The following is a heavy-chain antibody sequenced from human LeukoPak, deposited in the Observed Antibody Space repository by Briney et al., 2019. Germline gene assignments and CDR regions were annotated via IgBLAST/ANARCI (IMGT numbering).Heavy chain of an antibody. D-gene: IGHD4/OR15-4a*01. Sequence: GGSLRLSCAASGFTFSSHAMHWVRQAPGKGLEWVAVISYDGSLKYYADSVKGRFTISRDNSKNTLYLQMNSLRAEDTAVYYCARRAGAYSHPYDYWGQGTLVTVSS. CDR1: GFTFSSHA. CDR3: ARRAGAYSHPYDY. CDR2: ISYDGSLK. V-gene: IGHV3-30*04. J-gene: IGHJ4*02.